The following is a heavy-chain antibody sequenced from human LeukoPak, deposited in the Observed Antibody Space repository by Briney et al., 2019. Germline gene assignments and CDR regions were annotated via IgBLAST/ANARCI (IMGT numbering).Heavy chain of an antibody. J-gene: IGHJ4*02. Sequence: GGSLRLSCAASGFTFSSFAMSWVRQAPGKGLEWVSTISGSGGSTNYADSAKGRFTISRDNSKNTLYLQMNSLRAEDTAVYYCAKADILTGYPSFDYWGQGTLVTVSS. CDR2: ISGSGGST. D-gene: IGHD3-9*01. V-gene: IGHV3-23*01. CDR1: GFTFSSFA. CDR3: AKADILTGYPSFDY.